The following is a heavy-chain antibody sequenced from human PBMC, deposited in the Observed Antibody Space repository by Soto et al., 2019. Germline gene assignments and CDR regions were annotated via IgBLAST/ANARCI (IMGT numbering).Heavy chain of an antibody. V-gene: IGHV4-4*02. CDR3: ARAEQWLEENTFDP. D-gene: IGHD6-19*01. Sequence: SETLSLTCAVSSGSISSSNWWSWVRQPPGKGLEWIGEIYHSGSTNYNPSLKSRVTISVDKSKNQFSLKLSSVTAADTAVYYCARAEQWLEENTFDPWGQGTLVTVSS. CDR1: SGSISSSNW. J-gene: IGHJ5*02. CDR2: IYHSGST.